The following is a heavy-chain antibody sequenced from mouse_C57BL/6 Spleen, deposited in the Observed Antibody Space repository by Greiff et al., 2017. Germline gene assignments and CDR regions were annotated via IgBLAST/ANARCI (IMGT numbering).Heavy chain of an antibody. V-gene: IGHV5-9*01. CDR2: ISGGGGNT. Sequence: EVKVVESGGGLVKPGGSLKLSCAASGFNFSSYTMSWVRQTPEKRLEWVATISGGGGNTYYPDSVKGRFTISRDNAKNTLYLQMSSLRSEDTALYYCARSSNSYYFDYWGQGTTLTVSS. CDR1: GFNFSSYT. J-gene: IGHJ2*01. CDR3: ARSSNSYYFDY. D-gene: IGHD2-5*01.